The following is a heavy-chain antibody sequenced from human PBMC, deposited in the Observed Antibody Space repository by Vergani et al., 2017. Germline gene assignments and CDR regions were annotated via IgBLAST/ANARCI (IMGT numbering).Heavy chain of an antibody. CDR2: ISSSGSTI. Sequence: EVQLVESGGGLVQPGGSLRLSCAASGFTFSSYEMNWVRQAPGKGLEWVSYISSSGSTIYYADSVKGRFTISRDNAKNSLYLQMNSLRAEDMAVYYCASDTTVQFDYWGQGTLVTVSS. CDR3: ASDTTVQFDY. V-gene: IGHV3-48*03. CDR1: GFTFSSYE. D-gene: IGHD4-17*01. J-gene: IGHJ4*02.